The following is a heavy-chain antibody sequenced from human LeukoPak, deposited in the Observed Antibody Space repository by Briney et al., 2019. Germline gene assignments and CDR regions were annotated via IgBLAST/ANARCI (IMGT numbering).Heavy chain of an antibody. Sequence: PSETLSLTCTVSGGSISSYYWSWIRQPPGKGLEWIGYIYYSGSTNYNPSLKRRVTISVDTSKNQFSLKLSSVTAADTAVYYCARGLTMVRGDDRDYWGQGTLVTVSS. CDR3: ARGLTMVRGDDRDY. V-gene: IGHV4-59*01. CDR1: GGSISSYY. CDR2: IYYSGST. J-gene: IGHJ4*02. D-gene: IGHD3-10*01.